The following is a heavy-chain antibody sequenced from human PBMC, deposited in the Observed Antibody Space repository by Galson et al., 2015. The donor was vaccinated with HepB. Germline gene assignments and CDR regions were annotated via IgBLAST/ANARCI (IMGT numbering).Heavy chain of an antibody. Sequence: CAIPGDSVSSNSAAWNWIRQSPSRGLEWLGRTYYRSKWFNDYAVSVRGRITISPDTSKNQFSLQLKSVTPEDTAVYYCARTGKGALDLWGRGTLVSVSS. V-gene: IGHV6-1*01. CDR3: ARTGKGALDL. J-gene: IGHJ2*01. CDR2: TYYRSKWFN. D-gene: IGHD7-27*01. CDR1: GDSVSSNSAA.